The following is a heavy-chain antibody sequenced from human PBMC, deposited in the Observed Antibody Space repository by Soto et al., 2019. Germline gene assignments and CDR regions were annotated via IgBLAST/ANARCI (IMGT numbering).Heavy chain of an antibody. CDR3: AIDNYGDYGY. CDR1: GYTFTTYG. Sequence: QVQLVQSGAEVKKPGASVKVSCKASGYTFTTYGISWVRQAPGQGLEWMGWISTYNANTNYAQKLQGRVTMTTDTSTSTSYMELRSLRADYTAIYYCAIDNYGDYGYWGQGTLVNFSS. J-gene: IGHJ4*02. V-gene: IGHV1-18*01. D-gene: IGHD4-17*01. CDR2: ISTYNANT.